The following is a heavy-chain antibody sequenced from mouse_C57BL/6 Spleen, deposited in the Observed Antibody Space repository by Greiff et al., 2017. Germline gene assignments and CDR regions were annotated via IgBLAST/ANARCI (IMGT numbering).Heavy chain of an antibody. J-gene: IGHJ1*03. CDR1: GFTFSDYY. CDR2: INYDGSST. V-gene: IGHV5-16*01. CDR3: AREDYGSSYRWYFDV. Sequence: EVMLVESEGGLVQPGSSMKLSCTASGFTFSDYYMAWVRQVPEKGLEWVANINYDGSSTYYLDSLKSRFIISRDNAKNILYLQMSSLKSEDTATYYCAREDYGSSYRWYFDVWGTGTTVTVSS. D-gene: IGHD1-1*01.